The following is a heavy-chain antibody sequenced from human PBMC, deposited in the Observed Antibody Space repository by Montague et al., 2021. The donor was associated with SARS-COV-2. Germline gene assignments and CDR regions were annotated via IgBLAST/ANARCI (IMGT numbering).Heavy chain of an antibody. J-gene: IGHJ5*02. CDR1: GDSASCPNCY. Sequence: SETLSLTCTVSGDSASCPNCYWGWIRQPPGKGLDWIGTIYNSGTTYYNPSLKSRLTISIDTSKNQFFLKLSSVTAADTAVYYCARHRNYGDHSLDNWFHPWGQGTLVTVSS. CDR3: ARHRNYGDHSLDNWFHP. CDR2: IYNSGTT. D-gene: IGHD4-17*01. V-gene: IGHV4-39*01.